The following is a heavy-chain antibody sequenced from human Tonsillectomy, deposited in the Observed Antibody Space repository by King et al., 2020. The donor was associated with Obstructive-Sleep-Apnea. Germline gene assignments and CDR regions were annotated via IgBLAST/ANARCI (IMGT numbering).Heavy chain of an antibody. V-gene: IGHV3-9*01. CDR2: FSWNSGSI. Sequence: EVQLVESGGGLVQPGRSLRLSCAASGFTFDDYAMHWVRQAPGKGLEWGSVFSWNSGSIGYADSVKGRFTISRDKAKNSRYLQMNSLRAEDTALYYCAKGGYGGNSRVDYWGQGTLVTVSS. CDR1: GFTFDDYA. CDR3: AKGGYGGNSRVDY. J-gene: IGHJ4*02. D-gene: IGHD4-23*01.